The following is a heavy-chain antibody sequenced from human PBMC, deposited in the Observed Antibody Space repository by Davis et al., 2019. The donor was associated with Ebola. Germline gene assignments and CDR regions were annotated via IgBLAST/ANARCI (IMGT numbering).Heavy chain of an antibody. D-gene: IGHD6-6*01. CDR1: GFTFSNYW. Sequence: GESLKISCAASGFTFSNYWMSWARQAPGKGPEWVANIKQDGSEIHYVDSVKGRFTISRDNANNSMSLQMNSLRAEDTAVYYCARDHGYSSSSGYYYMDVWGKGTTVTVSS. CDR2: IKQDGSEI. CDR3: ARDHGYSSSSGYYYMDV. J-gene: IGHJ6*03. V-gene: IGHV3-7*01.